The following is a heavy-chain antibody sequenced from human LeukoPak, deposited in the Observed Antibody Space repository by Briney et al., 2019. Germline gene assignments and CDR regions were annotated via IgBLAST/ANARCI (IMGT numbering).Heavy chain of an antibody. J-gene: IGHJ6*02. CDR1: GGSISSYY. CDR2: IYYSGST. D-gene: IGHD3-3*01. CDR3: ARYYDFWSGQSTPYYGMDV. Sequence: SETLSLTCTVSGGSISSYYWSWIRQPPGKGLEWIGYIYYSGSTNYNPSLKSRVTISVDTSKKQFSLKLSSVTAADTAVYYCARYYDFWSGQSTPYYGMDVWGQGTTVTVSS. V-gene: IGHV4-59*01.